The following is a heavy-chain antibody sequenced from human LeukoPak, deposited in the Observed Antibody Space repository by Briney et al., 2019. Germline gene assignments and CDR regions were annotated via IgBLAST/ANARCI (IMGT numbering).Heavy chain of an antibody. D-gene: IGHD6-6*01. CDR2: IIPIFGTA. CDR3: ASLAARGLDY. J-gene: IGHJ4*02. Sequence: SVKVSCKASGGTFSSYAISWVRQAPGQGLEWMGRIIPIFGTANYAQKFQGRVTITTDESTSTAYMELSSLRSEDTAVYCCASLAARGLDYWGQGTLVTVSS. CDR1: GGTFSSYA. V-gene: IGHV1-69*05.